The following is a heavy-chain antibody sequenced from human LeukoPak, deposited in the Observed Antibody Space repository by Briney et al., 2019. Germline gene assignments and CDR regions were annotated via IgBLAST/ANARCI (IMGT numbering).Heavy chain of an antibody. CDR2: ISSSSSYI. V-gene: IGHV3-21*01. D-gene: IGHD3-3*01. CDR3: ARGDGFWSGSDFDY. CDR1: GFTFSSYS. J-gene: IGHJ4*02. Sequence: PGGSLRLSCAASGFTFSSYSMNWVRQAPGKGLEWVSSISSSSSYIYYADSVKGRFTISRDNAKNSLYLQMNSLRAEDTAVYYCARGDGFWSGSDFDYCGQGTLVTVSS.